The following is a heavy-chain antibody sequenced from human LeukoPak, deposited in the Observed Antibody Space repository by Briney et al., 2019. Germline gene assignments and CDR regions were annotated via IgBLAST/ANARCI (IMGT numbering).Heavy chain of an antibody. CDR2: IYYSGST. J-gene: IGHJ4*02. D-gene: IGHD6-13*01. CDR3: ARVKYSSSWYFGGGEPHFDY. V-gene: IGHV4-30-4*01. Sequence: SQTLSLTCTVSGGSISSGDYYWSWIRQPPGKGLEWIGYIYYSGSTYYNPSLKSQVTISVDTSKNQFSLKLSSVTAADTAVYYCARVKYSSSWYFGGGEPHFDYWGQGTLVTVSS. CDR1: GGSISSGDYY.